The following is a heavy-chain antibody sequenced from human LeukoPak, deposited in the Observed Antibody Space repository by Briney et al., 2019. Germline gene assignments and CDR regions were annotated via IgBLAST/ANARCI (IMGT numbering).Heavy chain of an antibody. D-gene: IGHD6-13*01. CDR3: ARDSIAAAGSLDY. Sequence: ASVKVSCKASGYTFTSYAMHWVRQAPGQRLEWMGWINAGNGNTKYSQKFQGRVTITRDTSASTAYMEPSSLRSEDTAVYYCARDSIAAAGSLDYWGQGTLVTVSS. J-gene: IGHJ4*02. V-gene: IGHV1-3*01. CDR1: GYTFTSYA. CDR2: INAGNGNT.